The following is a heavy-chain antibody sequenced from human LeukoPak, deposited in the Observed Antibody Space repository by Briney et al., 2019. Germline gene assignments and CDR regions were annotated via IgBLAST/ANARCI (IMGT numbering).Heavy chain of an antibody. CDR3: AKWDTSMVDAFDI. V-gene: IGHV3-23*01. D-gene: IGHD5-18*01. J-gene: IGHJ3*02. CDR2: ISSGGST. CDR1: GFTVSTYA. Sequence: GGSLRLSCAASGFTVSTYAMSWVRQAPGKGLEWVSAISSGGSTYYADSVKGRFTISRDNSKNTLYLQMHSLRAEDAAVYYCAKWDTSMVDAFDIWGQGTMVTVSS.